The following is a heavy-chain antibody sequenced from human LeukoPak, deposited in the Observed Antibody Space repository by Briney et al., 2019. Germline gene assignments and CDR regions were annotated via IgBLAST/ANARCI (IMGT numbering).Heavy chain of an antibody. J-gene: IGHJ4*02. CDR3: ARGEGIATRGFDC. Sequence: GGSLRLTCAASGFTFSSYAMHWVRQAPGRGLEWVAVISYDGSNKYHADSVKGRFTISRDNSKNTLYLQVNSLRAEDTAVYHCARGEGIATRGFDCWGQGTLVTVSS. D-gene: IGHD6-6*01. CDR1: GFTFSSYA. V-gene: IGHV3-30-3*01. CDR2: ISYDGSNK.